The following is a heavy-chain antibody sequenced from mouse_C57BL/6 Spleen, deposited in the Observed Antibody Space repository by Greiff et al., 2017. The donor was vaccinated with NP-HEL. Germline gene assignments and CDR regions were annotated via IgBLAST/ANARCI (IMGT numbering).Heavy chain of an antibody. V-gene: IGHV1-64*01. J-gene: IGHJ2*01. CDR1: GYTFTSYW. D-gene: IGHD2-3*01. CDR3: ATSYDGYCDY. Sequence: QVQLQQSGAELVKPGASVKLSCKASGYTFTSYWMHWVKQRPGQGLEWIGMIHPNSGSTNYNEKFKSKATLTVDKSSSTAYMQLSSLTSEDSAVYYCATSYDGYCDYWGQGTTLTVSS. CDR2: IHPNSGST.